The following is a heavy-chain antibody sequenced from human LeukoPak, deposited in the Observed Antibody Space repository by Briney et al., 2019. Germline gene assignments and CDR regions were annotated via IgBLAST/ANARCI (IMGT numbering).Heavy chain of an antibody. V-gene: IGHV3-11*06. J-gene: IGHJ4*02. D-gene: IGHD3-22*01. CDR1: RFTLSTYW. CDR2: ISSSSSYT. CDR3: ARDRSSRSYYDSSGYAPVDY. Sequence: PGGSLRLSCAASRFTLSTYWMSWVRQAPGKGLEWVSYISSSSSYTNYADSVKGRFTISRDNAKNSLYLQMNSLRAEDTAVYYCARDRSSRSYYDSSGYAPVDYWGQGTLVTVSS.